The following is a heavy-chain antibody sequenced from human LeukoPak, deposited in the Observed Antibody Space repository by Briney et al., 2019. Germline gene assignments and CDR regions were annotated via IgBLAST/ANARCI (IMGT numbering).Heavy chain of an antibody. V-gene: IGHV3-64*01. CDR2: ISSNGGST. CDR1: GFTFSNNA. Sequence: GGSLRLSCAASGFTFSNNAMHWVRQAPGMRLEYVSAISSNGGSTYYANSVNYRFTISRDNSKNTLYLQMGSLGPEDMAVYYCARESGSGYNHWGQGTLVTVSS. D-gene: IGHD3-22*01. J-gene: IGHJ5*02. CDR3: ARESGSGYNH.